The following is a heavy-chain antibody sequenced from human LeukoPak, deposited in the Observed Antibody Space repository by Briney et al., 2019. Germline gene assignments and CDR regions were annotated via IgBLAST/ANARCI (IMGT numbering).Heavy chain of an antibody. V-gene: IGHV3-66*02. CDR2: IYSGGST. CDR3: AREMAYYDFWSGYPPGYMDV. J-gene: IGHJ6*03. Sequence: PGGSLRLSCAASGFTVSSNYMSWVRQAPGKGLEWVSVIYSGGSTYYADSVKGRFTISRDNSKNTLYLQMNSLRAEDAAVYYCAREMAYYDFWSGYPPGYMDVWGKGTTVTVSS. D-gene: IGHD3-3*01. CDR1: GFTVSSNY.